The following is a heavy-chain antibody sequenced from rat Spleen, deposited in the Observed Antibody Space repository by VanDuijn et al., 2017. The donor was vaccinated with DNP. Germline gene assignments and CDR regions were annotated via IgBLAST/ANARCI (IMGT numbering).Heavy chain of an antibody. CDR3: ARGNDGFTY. CDR2: IIYDGSNT. CDR1: GFTFSDYA. V-gene: IGHV5-7*01. J-gene: IGHJ3*01. Sequence: EVQLVESGGGLVQPGNSLKLSCTASGFTFSDYAMAWVRQSLKKGLEWVAVIIYDGSNTHYRDSVKGRFTISRENAKNTLHLQMDSLRSEDTATYYCARGNDGFTYWGQGTLVTVSS.